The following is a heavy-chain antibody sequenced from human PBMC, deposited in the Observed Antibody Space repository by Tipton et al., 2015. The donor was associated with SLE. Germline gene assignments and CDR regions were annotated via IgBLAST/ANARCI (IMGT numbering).Heavy chain of an antibody. CDR3: ARPSDYSDLRH. CDR2: FDPSGGSA. CDR1: GYIFINYY. D-gene: IGHD4-17*01. J-gene: IGHJ4*02. Sequence: QSGAEVKKPGASVKVSCKTSGYIFINYYIHWVRQAPGQGLEWMGIFDPSGGSANYAQRFQGRLTMTGDTSTGTVYMELSSLRSEDTAVYYCARPSDYSDLRHWGQGTLVTVSS. V-gene: IGHV1-46*01.